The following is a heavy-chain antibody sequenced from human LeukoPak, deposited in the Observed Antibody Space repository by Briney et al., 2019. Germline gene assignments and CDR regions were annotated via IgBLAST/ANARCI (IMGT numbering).Heavy chain of an antibody. Sequence: GGSLRLSCAASGFTFSSYSMNWVRQAPGKGLEWVSYISNSSSTIYYADSVKGRFPISRDNAKNSLYLQMNSLRAEDTAVYYCARDVVTETTYYFDYWGQGTLVTVSS. CDR1: GFTFSSYS. CDR3: ARDVVTETTYYFDY. J-gene: IGHJ4*02. D-gene: IGHD1-20*01. CDR2: ISNSSSTI. V-gene: IGHV3-48*01.